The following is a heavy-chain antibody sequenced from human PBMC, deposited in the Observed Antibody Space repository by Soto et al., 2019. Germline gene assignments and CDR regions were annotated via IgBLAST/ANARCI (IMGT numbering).Heavy chain of an antibody. CDR3: ARVPYDSTLFDY. CDR2: IYYSGST. J-gene: IGHJ4*02. V-gene: IGHV4-59*01. CDR1: GGSISSYY. D-gene: IGHD3-22*01. Sequence: ASETLSLTCTVSGGSISSYYWSWIRQPPGKGLEWIGYIYYSGSTNYNPSLKSRVTISVDTSKNQFSLKLSSVTAADTAVYYCARVPYDSTLFDYWGQGTLVTVAS.